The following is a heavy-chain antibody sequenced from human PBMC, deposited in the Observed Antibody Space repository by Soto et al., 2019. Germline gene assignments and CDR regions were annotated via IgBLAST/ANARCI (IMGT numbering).Heavy chain of an antibody. CDR2: ISGSGGST. J-gene: IGHJ4*02. V-gene: IGHV3-23*01. CDR1: GFTFSSYA. Sequence: GGSLRLSCAASGFTFSSYAMSWVRQAPGKGLEWVSAISGSGGSTYYADSVKGRFTISRDNSKNTLYLQMNSLRAEDTAVYYCAKGYPPPYCSSTSCYEYYFDYWGQGTLVTVSS. CDR3: AKGYPPPYCSSTSCYEYYFDY. D-gene: IGHD2-2*01.